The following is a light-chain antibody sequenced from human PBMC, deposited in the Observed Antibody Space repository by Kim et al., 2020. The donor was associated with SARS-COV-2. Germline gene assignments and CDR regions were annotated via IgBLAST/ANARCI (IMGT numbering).Light chain of an antibody. CDR2: SND. J-gene: IGLJ3*02. V-gene: IGLV1-44*01. CDR3: AAWDDSLNGSV. Sequence: GRRVTSSCSGSRSNIGINVVNWYQQLPGTAPKLLIYSNDYRPSGVPDRFSGSKSGTSASLDISGLQSEDEADYYCAAWDDSLNGSVFGGGTQLTVL. CDR1: RSNIGINV.